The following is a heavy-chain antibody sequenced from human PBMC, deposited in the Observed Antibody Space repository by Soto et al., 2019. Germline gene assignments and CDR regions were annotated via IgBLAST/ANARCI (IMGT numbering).Heavy chain of an antibody. CDR1: GGSISSSSYY. D-gene: IGHD3-10*01. J-gene: IGHJ4*02. Sequence: SETLSLTCTVSGGSISSSSYYWGWIRQPPGKGLEWIGSIYYSGSTYYNPSLKSRVTISVDTSKNQFSLKLSSVTAADTAVYYCAKRAYGSGGYYNYWSQGTLVIGSS. V-gene: IGHV4-39*01. CDR2: IYYSGST. CDR3: AKRAYGSGGYYNY.